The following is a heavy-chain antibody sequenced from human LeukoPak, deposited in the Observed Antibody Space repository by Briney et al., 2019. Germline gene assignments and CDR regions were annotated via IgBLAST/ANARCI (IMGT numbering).Heavy chain of an antibody. CDR2: IRHDGSNK. CDR1: GFTFSSYG. V-gene: IGHV3-33*06. D-gene: IGHD3-10*01. J-gene: IGHJ6*02. Sequence: GRSLRLSCAASGFTFSSYGMHWVRQAPGKGLEWVADIRHDGSNKYYADSVKGRFIISRDNSKNTLYLQMNSLRAEDTAVYYCAKGGVRANYYYYGMDVWGQGTTVTVSS. CDR3: AKGGVRANYYYYGMDV.